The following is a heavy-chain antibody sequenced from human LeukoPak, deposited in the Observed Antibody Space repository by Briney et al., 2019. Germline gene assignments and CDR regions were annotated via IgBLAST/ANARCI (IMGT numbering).Heavy chain of an antibody. V-gene: IGHV3-7*03. CDR1: GFTFSSYW. J-gene: IGHJ5*02. CDR2: IKQDGNEK. Sequence: GGSLRLSCAASGFTFSSYWMSWVRQAPGKGLEWVANIKQDGNEKYYVDSVKGRFTISRDNAKNSLYLQMNSLRAEDTAVYYCARELRNNWFDPWGQGTLVTVSS. CDR3: ARELRNNWFDP.